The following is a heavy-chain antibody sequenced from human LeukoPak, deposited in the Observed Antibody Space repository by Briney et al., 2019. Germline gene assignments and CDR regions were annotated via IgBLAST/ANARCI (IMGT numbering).Heavy chain of an antibody. CDR2: IWDDGNNK. V-gene: IGHV3-33*01. CDR1: GFTLANYG. J-gene: IGHJ5*02. CDR3: ARDNGEWRLNWFDH. D-gene: IGHD2-8*01. Sequence: PGRSLRLSCAASGFTLANYGMHCVRQAPGKGLDWVALIWDDGNNKYYADSVKGRFTISRDKSKNTLYLQMNSLRAEDTAVYYCARDNGEWRLNWFDHWGQGTLVTVSS.